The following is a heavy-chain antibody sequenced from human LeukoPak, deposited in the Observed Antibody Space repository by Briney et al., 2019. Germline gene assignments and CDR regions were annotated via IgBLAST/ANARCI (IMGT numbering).Heavy chain of an antibody. D-gene: IGHD1-26*01. Sequence: GGSLRLSCVASGFTFSSYEMDWVRQAPGKGLEWVSYISSSGSHIYYADSVKGRFTISRDSTTNSVYLQMNSLNAEDTAIYYCVRDGGSFFADSWGQGTLVTVSS. J-gene: IGHJ4*02. V-gene: IGHV3-48*03. CDR1: GFTFSSYE. CDR3: VRDGGSFFADS. CDR2: ISSSGSHI.